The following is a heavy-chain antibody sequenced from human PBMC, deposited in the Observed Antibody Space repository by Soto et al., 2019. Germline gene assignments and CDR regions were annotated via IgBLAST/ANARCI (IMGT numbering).Heavy chain of an antibody. CDR1: GYTFTNYG. D-gene: IGHD3-10*01. CDR2: ISAYDGNT. V-gene: IGHV1-18*01. J-gene: IGHJ5*02. CDR3: ARGVGSGSYYNQYNWFDP. Sequence: QVQLVQSGAEVKKPGASVKVSCKASGYTFTNYGISWVRQAPGQGLEWMGWISAYDGNTKYAQKLQGRVTMTTDTSTSTAYMELRSLRSDDTAVYYCARGVGSGSYYNQYNWFDPWGQGTLVTVSS.